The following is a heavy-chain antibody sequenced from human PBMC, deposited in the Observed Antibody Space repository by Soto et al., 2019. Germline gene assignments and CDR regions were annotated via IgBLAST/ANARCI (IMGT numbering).Heavy chain of an antibody. Sequence: PGGSLRLSCAASGFTFSSYWMSWFRQAPGKGLEWVANIKQDGSEKYYVDSVKGRFTISRDNAKNSLYLQMNSLRAEDTAVYYCARDFADPWDIVVVPAARNPSNFDYWGQGTLVTVSS. V-gene: IGHV3-7*01. CDR3: ARDFADPWDIVVVPAARNPSNFDY. CDR2: IKQDGSEK. D-gene: IGHD2-2*01. CDR1: GFTFSSYW. J-gene: IGHJ4*02.